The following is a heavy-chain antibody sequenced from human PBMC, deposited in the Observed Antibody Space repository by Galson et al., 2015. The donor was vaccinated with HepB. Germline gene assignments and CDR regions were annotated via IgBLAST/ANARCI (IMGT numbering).Heavy chain of an antibody. CDR2: ISGTAGGSGGST. D-gene: IGHD4-11*01. CDR1: GFTFSNYA. CDR3: ATDRSNYRITSFWFDP. J-gene: IGHJ5*02. Sequence: SLRLSCAASGFTFSNYAMSWVRQAPGKGLEWVATISGTAGGSGGSTFYADSVKGRFTISRDNSKSTLYLQMNSLRAEDTAVYYCATDRSNYRITSFWFDPWGQGILVTVSS. V-gene: IGHV3-23*01.